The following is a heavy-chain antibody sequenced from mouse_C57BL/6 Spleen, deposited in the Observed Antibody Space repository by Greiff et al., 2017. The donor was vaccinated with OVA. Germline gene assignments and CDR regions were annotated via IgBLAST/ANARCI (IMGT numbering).Heavy chain of an antibody. CDR3: AREELYYAMDY. Sequence: QVQLKESGPELVKPGASVKLSCKASGYTFTSYDLNWVKQRPGQGLEWIGWIYPRDGSTKYNEKFKGKATLTVDTSSSTAYMELHSLTSEDSAVYFCAREELYYAMDYWGQGTSVTVSS. CDR1: GYTFTSYD. J-gene: IGHJ4*01. V-gene: IGHV1-85*01. CDR2: IYPRDGST.